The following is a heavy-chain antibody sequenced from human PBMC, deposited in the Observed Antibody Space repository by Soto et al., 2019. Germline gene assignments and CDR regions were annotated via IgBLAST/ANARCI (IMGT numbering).Heavy chain of an antibody. Sequence: QVQLLESGPGLVKPSQTLSLTCSVSGDSISNLDYFWAWIRQPPGQALAYLGYIYKSATTYYNPSFESRVAISVDTSKSQFSLNVTSVTAADTAVYFCARGRYCLTGRCFPNWFDSWGQGALVTVSS. J-gene: IGHJ5*01. CDR2: IYKSATT. CDR1: GDSISNLDYF. CDR3: ARGRYCLTGRCFPNWFDS. V-gene: IGHV4-30-4*01. D-gene: IGHD7-27*01.